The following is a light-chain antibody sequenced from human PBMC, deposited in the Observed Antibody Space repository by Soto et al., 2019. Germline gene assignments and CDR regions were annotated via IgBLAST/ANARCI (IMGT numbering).Light chain of an antibody. J-gene: IGKJ2*01. CDR1: QSVDTY. CDR3: QQRSSWPYT. CDR2: DAS. V-gene: IGKV3-11*01. Sequence: EIVLTQSPVTLSLSPGERATLSCRASQSVDTYLAWYQQKRGQAPRLLIYDASNRATGIPARFSGSGSGTDFTLTISSLEPEDFAVYYCQQRSSWPYTFGQGTKLEIK.